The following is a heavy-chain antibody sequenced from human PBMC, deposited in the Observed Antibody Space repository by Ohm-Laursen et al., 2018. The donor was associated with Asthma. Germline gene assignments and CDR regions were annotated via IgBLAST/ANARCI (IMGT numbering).Heavy chain of an antibody. Sequence: SLRLSCAASGFTFSDYGMHWVRQAPGKGLEWVAIISSDGSNKFHAESVKGRITPSRDNSKNTLYLQMNSLRAEDTAVYYCAKDKGYSSSSRNDYWGQGTLVTVSS. CDR2: ISSDGSNK. CDR3: AKDKGYSSSSRNDY. D-gene: IGHD6-6*01. J-gene: IGHJ4*02. V-gene: IGHV3-30*18. CDR1: GFTFSDYG.